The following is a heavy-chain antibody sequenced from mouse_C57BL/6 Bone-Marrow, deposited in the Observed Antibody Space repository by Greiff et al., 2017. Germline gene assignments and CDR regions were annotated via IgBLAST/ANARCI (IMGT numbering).Heavy chain of an antibody. J-gene: IGHJ1*03. V-gene: IGHV1-54*01. CDR2: INPGSGGT. D-gene: IGHD1-1*01. Sequence: QVQLQQSGAELVRPGTSVKVSCKASGYAFTNYLIEWVKQRPGQGLEWIGVINPGSGGTNYNEKFKGKATLTADKSSSTAYMQLSSLTSEDSAVYFCARGGYYYGSSPWYCDVWGTGTTVTVSS. CDR3: ARGGYYYGSSPWYCDV. CDR1: GYAFTNYL.